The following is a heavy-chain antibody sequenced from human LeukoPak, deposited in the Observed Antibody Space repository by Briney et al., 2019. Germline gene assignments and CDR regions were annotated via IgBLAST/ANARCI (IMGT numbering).Heavy chain of an antibody. Sequence: GESLKISCKGSGYSFTSYWIGWVRQMPGKGLEWMGIIYPGDSDTRYSPSFQGQVTISADKSTSTAYLQWSSLKASDTAMYYCARPSDTAMVNRAFDIWGQGTMVTVSS. CDR3: ARPSDTAMVNRAFDI. CDR2: IYPGDSDT. V-gene: IGHV5-51*01. CDR1: GYSFTSYW. D-gene: IGHD5-18*01. J-gene: IGHJ3*02.